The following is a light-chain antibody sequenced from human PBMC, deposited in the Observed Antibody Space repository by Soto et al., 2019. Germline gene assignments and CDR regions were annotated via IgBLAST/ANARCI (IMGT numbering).Light chain of an antibody. J-gene: IGKJ1*01. CDR3: QQYGRSPRGT. CDR1: QSVSSK. Sequence: EILMTQSPATLSVSPGEIATLSCSASQSVSSKLAWYQQKPGQAPRLLIYGASTRATGIPARFSGGGSGTDFTLTISRLKPEDSAVYYCQQYGRSPRGTFGQGTKVDIK. V-gene: IGKV3-15*01. CDR2: GAS.